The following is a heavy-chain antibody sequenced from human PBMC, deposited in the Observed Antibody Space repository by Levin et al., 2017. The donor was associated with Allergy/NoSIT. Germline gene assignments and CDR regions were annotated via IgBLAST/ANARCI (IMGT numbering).Heavy chain of an antibody. D-gene: IGHD6-6*01. CDR1: GFTFDDYA. CDR2: ISWNSGSI. Sequence: SLKISCAASGFTFDDYAMHWVRQAPGKGLEWVSGISWNSGSIDYADSVKGRFTISRDNAKNSLYLQMNSLRAEDTALYYCARLWSSSLEAFDIWGQGTMVTVSS. J-gene: IGHJ3*02. CDR3: ARLWSSSLEAFDI. V-gene: IGHV3-9*01.